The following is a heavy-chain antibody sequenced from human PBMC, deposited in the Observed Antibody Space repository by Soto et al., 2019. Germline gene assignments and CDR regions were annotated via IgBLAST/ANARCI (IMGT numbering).Heavy chain of an antibody. V-gene: IGHV3-7*01. Sequence: QPGGSLRLSCAASGFTFSSYWMSWVRQAPGKGLEWVANIKQDGSEKYYVDSVKGRFTISRDNAKNSLYLQMNSLRAEDTAVYYCARLLYDFWDGMDVWGQGTTVTVSS. CDR1: GFTFSSYW. J-gene: IGHJ6*02. CDR2: IKQDGSEK. D-gene: IGHD3-3*01. CDR3: ARLLYDFWDGMDV.